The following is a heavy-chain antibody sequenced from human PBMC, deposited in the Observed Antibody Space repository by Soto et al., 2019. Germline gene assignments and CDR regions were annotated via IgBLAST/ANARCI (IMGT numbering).Heavy chain of an antibody. Sequence: LSLTCAVSGDSIGTYQWSWVRQPPGKGLEWIGYMFSTGGSTYNPSLKSRLSLSIDMSKNHFYLNLSSVTAADTAVYYCTRETRRWGPGTLVTVPQ. V-gene: IGHV4-59*01. CDR3: TRETRR. CDR2: MFSTGGS. J-gene: IGHJ4*02. CDR1: GDSIGTYQ.